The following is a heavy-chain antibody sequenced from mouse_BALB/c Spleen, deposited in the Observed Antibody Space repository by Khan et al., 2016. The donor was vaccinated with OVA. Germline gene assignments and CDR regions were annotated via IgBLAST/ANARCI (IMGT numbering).Heavy chain of an antibody. J-gene: IGHJ4*01. CDR3: AKGIWSYYFALDY. V-gene: IGHV2-6-5*01. Sequence: QVQLKESGPGLVAPSQSLSITCTVSGFSLTDYDVSWIRQPPGKGLEWLGVIWGGGNTYYNSALKSRLSISKDNSKSQVFLKMNSLQTDDTVMYYCAKGIWSYYFALDYWGQGTSVTVSS. CDR1: GFSLTDYD. CDR2: IWGGGNT.